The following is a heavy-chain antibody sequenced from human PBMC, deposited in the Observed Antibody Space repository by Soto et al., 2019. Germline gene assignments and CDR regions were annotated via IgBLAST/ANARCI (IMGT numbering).Heavy chain of an antibody. CDR1: GFTLSTYG. Sequence: PGGSLRLSCAGSGFTLSTYGMTWVPQAPGKGLEWVSAITGTGGNTYYVDSVKGRFTSSRDNSKNMLYLQMNSVRVEDTAVYYCARIRGYWYGLDVWGQGTTVTVSS. CDR3: ARIRGYWYGLDV. J-gene: IGHJ6*02. CDR2: ITGTGGNT. V-gene: IGHV3-23*01.